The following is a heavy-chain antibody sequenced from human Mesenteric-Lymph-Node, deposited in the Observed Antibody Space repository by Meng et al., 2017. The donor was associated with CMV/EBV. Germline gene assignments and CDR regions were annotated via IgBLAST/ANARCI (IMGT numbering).Heavy chain of an antibody. CDR1: GYTFTSYG. D-gene: IGHD3-10*01. J-gene: IGHJ6*02. CDR2: ISAYNGNT. V-gene: IGHV1-18*01. Sequence: ASVKVSCKASGYTFTSYGISWVRQAPGQGLEWMGWISAYNGNTNLAQKFQGRVTMTTDTSTSIAYMELRRLRSDDTAVYYCARDGSWAQFNTPTHYYYAMDVWGHGTTVTVSS. CDR3: ARDGSWAQFNTPTHYYYAMDV.